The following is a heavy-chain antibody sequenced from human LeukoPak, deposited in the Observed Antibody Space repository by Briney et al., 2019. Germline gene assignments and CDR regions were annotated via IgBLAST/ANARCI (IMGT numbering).Heavy chain of an antibody. D-gene: IGHD3-3*01. Sequence: GGSLRLSCAASGFTFADYYMSWIRQAPGQGLEWISCIISSGSVINYADFVTCRFTISRDNAKVSPYPPMNSLRADDTAVYHCARGLFTTEGLLPYCFFDLWDRGTLGTV. J-gene: IGHJ2*01. CDR1: GFTFADYY. CDR2: IISSGSVI. CDR3: ARGLFTTEGLLPYCFFDL. V-gene: IGHV3-11*01.